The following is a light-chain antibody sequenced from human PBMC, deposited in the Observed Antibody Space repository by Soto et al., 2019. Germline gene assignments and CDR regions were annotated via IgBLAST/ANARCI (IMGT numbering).Light chain of an antibody. CDR3: QQRSNLPWT. CDR2: DAS. Sequence: EIVLTQSPATLSLSPGDGATLSCRASQRVSGYLAWYQQKPGQAPTLLIYDASNSDTGIPVRFSGSGSDTDYTLTISSLEPEDFAVYYCQQRSNLPWTFGQGTKVDVK. V-gene: IGKV3-11*01. J-gene: IGKJ1*01. CDR1: QRVSGY.